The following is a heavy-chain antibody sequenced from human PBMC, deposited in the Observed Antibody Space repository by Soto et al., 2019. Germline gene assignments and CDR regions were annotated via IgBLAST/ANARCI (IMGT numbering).Heavy chain of an antibody. Sequence: SETLSLTCTVSGGSMSSYYWGWIRQPPGKGLEWIGSIYYSGSTYYNPSLKCRVTISVDTSKNQFSLKLSSVTAADTAVYYCASGIGTYYDFWSGYPYYYYYGMDVWGQGTTVTVSS. V-gene: IGHV4-39*01. CDR2: IYYSGST. CDR1: GGSMSSYY. J-gene: IGHJ6*02. D-gene: IGHD3-3*01. CDR3: ASGIGTYYDFWSGYPYYYYYGMDV.